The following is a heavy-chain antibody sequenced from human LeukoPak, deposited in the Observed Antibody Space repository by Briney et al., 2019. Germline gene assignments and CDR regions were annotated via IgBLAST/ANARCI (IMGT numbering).Heavy chain of an antibody. D-gene: IGHD3-10*01. V-gene: IGHV5-51*01. Sequence: GESLKISCKGFGFHLTSYWIGWGRQMPGEGLEWVGIIYSGDSHTRYSPCYQVQVTIPADKSISTAYLQWRSLKARDTAMYYCARMLGSGSSFDYWGQGTLVTVSS. CDR3: ARMLGSGSSFDY. CDR1: GFHLTSYW. CDR2: IYSGDSHT. J-gene: IGHJ4*02.